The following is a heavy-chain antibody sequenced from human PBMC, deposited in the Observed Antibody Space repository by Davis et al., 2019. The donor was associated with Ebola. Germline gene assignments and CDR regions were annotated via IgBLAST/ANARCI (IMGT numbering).Heavy chain of an antibody. CDR3: VKGSGSYFNYYGMDV. Sequence: GESLKISCAASGFTFMSYIMHWVRQAPGKGLKYVSAISSSGGSTYYADSVKGRFTISRDSSKNTLHLQMSSLRAEDMAVYYCVKGSGSYFNYYGMDVWGQGTTVTVSS. CDR2: ISSSGGST. CDR1: GFTFMSYI. J-gene: IGHJ6*02. D-gene: IGHD3-10*01. V-gene: IGHV3-64D*06.